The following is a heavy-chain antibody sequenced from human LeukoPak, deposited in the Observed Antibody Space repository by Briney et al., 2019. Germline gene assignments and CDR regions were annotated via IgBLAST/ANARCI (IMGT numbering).Heavy chain of an antibody. CDR3: ARLSGIQQWPDY. J-gene: IGHJ4*02. CDR1: GYSISSGYY. CDR2: IYYSGST. D-gene: IGHD6-19*01. V-gene: IGHV4-38-2*02. Sequence: PSETLSLICTVSGYSISSGYYWGWIRQPPGKGLEWIGYIYYSGSTNYNPSLKSRVTISVDTSKNQFSLKLSSVTAADTAVYYCARLSGIQQWPDYWGQGTLVTVSS.